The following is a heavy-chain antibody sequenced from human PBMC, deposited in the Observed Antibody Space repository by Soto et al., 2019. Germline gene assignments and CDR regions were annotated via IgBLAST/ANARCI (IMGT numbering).Heavy chain of an antibody. CDR1: GFTFSSYS. J-gene: IGHJ4*02. CDR2: ISSSSSYK. V-gene: IGHV3-21*01. CDR3: ARDDGLRTVDY. Sequence: GGSLRLSCAASGFTFSSYSMNWVRQAPGKGLEWVSSISSSSSYKYYADSVKGRFTISRDNANNLLYLQMNSLRVEDTALFYCARDDGLRTVDYWGEGTLVTVSS.